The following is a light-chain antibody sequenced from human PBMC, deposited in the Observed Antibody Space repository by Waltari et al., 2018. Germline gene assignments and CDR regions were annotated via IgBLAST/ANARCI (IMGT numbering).Light chain of an antibody. V-gene: IGKV1-16*02. CDR1: QGITNY. CDR3: QHRSGWPPWT. Sequence: DIQMTQSPSSLSASVGDRVTITCRASQGITNYLAWFQQKPGKAPKSLISAASSLQSGVPSKFSGSASGTDFTVTISSLQPEDFAVYYCQHRSGWPPWTFGQGTKVEVK. CDR2: AAS. J-gene: IGKJ1*01.